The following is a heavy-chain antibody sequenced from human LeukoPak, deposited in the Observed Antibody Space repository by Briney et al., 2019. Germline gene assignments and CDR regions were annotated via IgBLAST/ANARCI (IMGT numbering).Heavy chain of an antibody. Sequence: SETPSLTCAVSLGSIRTTNRCSSRQPPRRGLGRIGYIYYSGSTNYNPSLSSRVTISVDTSKNQFSLRLSSVTAADTALYYCARSFHSSSWYFDYWGQGTLVTVSS. D-gene: IGHD6-13*01. CDR2: IYYSGST. CDR3: ARSFHSSSWYFDY. V-gene: IGHV4-59*08. CDR1: LGSIRTTN. J-gene: IGHJ4*02.